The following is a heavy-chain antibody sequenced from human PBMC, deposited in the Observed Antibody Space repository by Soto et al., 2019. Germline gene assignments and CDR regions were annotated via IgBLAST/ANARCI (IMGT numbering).Heavy chain of an antibody. CDR3: ARTKCSGGSCYSWSLDY. CDR2: KYYSEST. V-gene: IGHV4-31*03. Sequence: SETLSLTCTVSGGSITTGGYYWSWIRQLPGKGLEWIGHKYYSESTYYNPSLKSRVSISLDTSKNQFSLKLSFVTAADTAMYYCARTKCSGGSCYSWSLDYWGQGTPVTVSS. D-gene: IGHD2-15*01. J-gene: IGHJ4*02. CDR1: GGSITTGGYY.